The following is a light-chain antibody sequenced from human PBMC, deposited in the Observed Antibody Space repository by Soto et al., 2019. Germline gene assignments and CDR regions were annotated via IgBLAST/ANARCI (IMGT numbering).Light chain of an antibody. CDR2: DAS. Sequence: DILLTQSPATLSLSPGERATLSCRASQSVGSYLAWYQHKPGQAPRLLIHDASTRATGIPARFSGSGSGTEFTLTISSLQSEDFAVYYCQQYNNWPITFGQGTRLEIK. CDR1: QSVGSY. J-gene: IGKJ5*01. V-gene: IGKV3-15*01. CDR3: QQYNNWPIT.